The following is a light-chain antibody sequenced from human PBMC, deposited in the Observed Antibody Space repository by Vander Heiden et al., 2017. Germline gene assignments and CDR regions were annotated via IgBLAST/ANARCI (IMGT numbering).Light chain of an antibody. Sequence: DIVMNQSPDSLAVSLGERATINCKSSESVLYSSNNKNYLAWYQQKPGHPPKLLIYCASTRESGVPDRFSGSGSGTDFTLTISSLQAEDVAVYYCQQYYSTPYTFGQGTKLEIK. CDR1: ESVLYSSNNKNY. CDR2: CAS. CDR3: QQYYSTPYT. J-gene: IGKJ2*01. V-gene: IGKV4-1*01.